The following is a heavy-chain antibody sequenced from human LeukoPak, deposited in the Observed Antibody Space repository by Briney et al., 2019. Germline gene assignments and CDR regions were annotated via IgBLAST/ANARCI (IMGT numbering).Heavy chain of an antibody. V-gene: IGHV3-21*01. CDR1: GFTFSIYS. Sequence: GGSLRLSCAASGFTFSIYSMNWVRQAPGKGLEWVSSISISSSYIYYADSVKGRFTISRDNAKNSLYLQMNSLRAEDTAVYYCARGPPSAYCGDDCYWYFDLWGRGTLVTVSS. D-gene: IGHD2-21*02. CDR3: ARGPPSAYCGDDCYWYFDL. CDR2: ISISSSYI. J-gene: IGHJ2*01.